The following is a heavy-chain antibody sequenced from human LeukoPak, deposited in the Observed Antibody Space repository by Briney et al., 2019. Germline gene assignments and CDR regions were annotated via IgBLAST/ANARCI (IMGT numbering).Heavy chain of an antibody. CDR1: GYTFTGYN. Sequence: ASVKVSCKASGYTFTGYNIHWVRQAPGQGLEWMGRINPNSGGTNYAQKFQGRVTMTRDTSISTAYMELGRLRSDDTAVYYCARVYYDSSGYNYGPFDYWGLGTLVAVSS. CDR2: INPNSGGT. D-gene: IGHD3-22*01. V-gene: IGHV1-2*06. CDR3: ARVYYDSSGYNYGPFDY. J-gene: IGHJ4*02.